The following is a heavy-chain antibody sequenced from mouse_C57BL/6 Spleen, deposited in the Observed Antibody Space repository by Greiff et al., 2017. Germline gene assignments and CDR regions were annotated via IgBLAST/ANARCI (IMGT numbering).Heavy chain of an antibody. Sequence: QVQLQQPGAELVKPGASVKLSCKASGYTFTSYWMHWVKQRPGQGLEWIGMIHPNSGSTNYNEKFKSKATLTVDKSSSPAYMQLSSLTSEDAAVYYCARGHGSAMCGALRYFDVWGTGTTVTVSA. D-gene: IGHD1-1*01. V-gene: IGHV1-64*01. CDR1: GYTFTSYW. CDR3: ARGHGSAMCGALRYFDV. J-gene: IGHJ1*03. CDR2: IHPNSGST.